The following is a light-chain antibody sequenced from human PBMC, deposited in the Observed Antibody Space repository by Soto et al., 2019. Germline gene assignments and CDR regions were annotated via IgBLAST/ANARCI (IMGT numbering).Light chain of an antibody. CDR2: DVS. CDR3: QQYTNYPWT. Sequence: DIQMTQSPPTLSASVGDRVTITCRASHSISSWLAWYQQRPGKAPNLLIYDVSSLESGVPSRFSGSVSGTEFTLTISRLQPDDFATYYCQQYTNYPWTFGQGTKVAIK. V-gene: IGKV1-5*01. J-gene: IGKJ1*01. CDR1: HSISSW.